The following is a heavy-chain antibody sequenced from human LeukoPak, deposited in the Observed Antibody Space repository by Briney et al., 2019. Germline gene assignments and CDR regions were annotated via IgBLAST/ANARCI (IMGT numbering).Heavy chain of an antibody. Sequence: GGSLRLSCAASGFTFSSYWMSWVRQAPGKGLEWVANIKQDGSEKYYGDSVKGRFTIARDNAKNSLYLQMNSLRAEDTAVYYCAREGSDWNYYYYMDVWGKGTTVTISS. CDR2: IKQDGSEK. CDR1: GFTFSSYW. D-gene: IGHD6-19*01. CDR3: AREGSDWNYYYYMDV. V-gene: IGHV3-7*01. J-gene: IGHJ6*03.